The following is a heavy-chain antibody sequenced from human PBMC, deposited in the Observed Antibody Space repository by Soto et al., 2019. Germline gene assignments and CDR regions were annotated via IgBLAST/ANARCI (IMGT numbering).Heavy chain of an antibody. CDR2: IWYDGSGQ. Sequence: QVQLVESGGGLVQPGRSLRLSCVVSGFTFSNYGMHWVRQAPGKGLEWVAAIWYDGSGQRYAGSGQGRFTISRDNSKNRLYRKKNSPRVDEMALYYCAKDDVPRKDYGHSLDVWGQGTTVTVSS. J-gene: IGHJ6*02. D-gene: IGHD4-17*01. V-gene: IGHV3-33*03. CDR3: AKDDVPRKDYGHSLDV. CDR1: GFTFSNYG.